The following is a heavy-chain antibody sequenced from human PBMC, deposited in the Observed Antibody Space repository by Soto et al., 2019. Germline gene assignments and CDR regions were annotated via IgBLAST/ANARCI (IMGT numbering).Heavy chain of an antibody. CDR1: GFTFSSYS. J-gene: IGHJ4*02. CDR3: ARGFKGYDILTGYYPPLDY. CDR2: ISSSSSYI. D-gene: IGHD3-9*01. Sequence: EVQLVESGGGLVKPGGSLRLSCAASGFTFSSYSMNWVRQAPGKGLEWVSSISSSSSYIYYADSVKGRFTISRDNAKNSLYLQMNSLRAEDTAVYYCARGFKGYDILTGYYPPLDYWGQGTLVTVSS. V-gene: IGHV3-21*01.